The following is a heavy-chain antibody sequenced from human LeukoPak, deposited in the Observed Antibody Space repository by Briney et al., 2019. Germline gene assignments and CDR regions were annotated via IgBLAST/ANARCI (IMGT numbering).Heavy chain of an antibody. CDR1: GFTFSNAW. D-gene: IGHD3-22*01. V-gene: IGHV3-15*01. Sequence: PGGSLRLSCAASGFTFSNAWMSWVRQAPGKGLEWVGRIKSKTDGGTTDYAAPVKGRFTISRDDSKNTLYLQMNSLKTEDTAVYYCTPDAAGDYDSSGPYYFDYWGQGTLVTVSS. CDR3: TPDAAGDYDSSGPYYFDY. CDR2: IKSKTDGGTT. J-gene: IGHJ4*02.